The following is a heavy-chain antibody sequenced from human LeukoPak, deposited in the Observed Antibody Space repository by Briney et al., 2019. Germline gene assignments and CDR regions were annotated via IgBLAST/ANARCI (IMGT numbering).Heavy chain of an antibody. V-gene: IGHV4-39*07. CDR3: ATRDQSRTYRAPADC. Sequence: SETLSLTCTVFGDSISRSTYYWAWIRQPPGKGLEWIGETHRSGDTKYNPSLNGRVTISIDNSNNRLSLNLRYVTAADTAMYYCATRDQSRTYRAPADCWGQGTLATVPS. CDR2: THRSGDT. CDR1: GDSISRSTYY. D-gene: IGHD5-24*01. J-gene: IGHJ4*02.